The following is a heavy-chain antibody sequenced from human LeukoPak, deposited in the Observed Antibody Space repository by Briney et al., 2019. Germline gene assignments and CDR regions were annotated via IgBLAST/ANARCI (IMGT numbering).Heavy chain of an antibody. D-gene: IGHD1-14*01. CDR1: AYTFTSYD. Sequence: GASVKVSCKACAYTFTSYDINCVRQATGQGLEWMGGMNPNSGNTGYAQKFQGRVTITRNTSISTAYMELSSLRSEDTAVYYCARGRIRGGPSPVRYNWFDPWGQGTLVTVSS. CDR3: ARGRIRGGPSPVRYNWFDP. CDR2: MNPNSGNT. J-gene: IGHJ5*02. V-gene: IGHV1-8*03.